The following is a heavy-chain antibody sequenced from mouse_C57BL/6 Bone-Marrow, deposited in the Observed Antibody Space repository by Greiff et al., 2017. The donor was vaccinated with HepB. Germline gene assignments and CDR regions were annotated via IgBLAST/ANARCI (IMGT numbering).Heavy chain of an antibody. CDR1: GFNIKDDY. J-gene: IGHJ3*01. Sequence: VQLQQSGAELVRPGASVKLSCTASGFNIKDDYMHWVKQRPEQGLEWIGWIDPENGDTEYASKFQGKATITADTSSNTAYLQLSSLTSEDTAVSYCTTGITTVKRAYWGQGTLVTVSA. CDR3: TTGITTVKRAY. CDR2: IDPENGDT. V-gene: IGHV14-4*01. D-gene: IGHD1-1*01.